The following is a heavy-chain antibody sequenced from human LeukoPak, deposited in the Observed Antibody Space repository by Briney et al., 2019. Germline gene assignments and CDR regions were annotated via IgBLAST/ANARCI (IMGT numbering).Heavy chain of an antibody. CDR3: AKRLDIVVVSARAYDY. V-gene: IGHV3-23*01. D-gene: IGHD2-2*03. J-gene: IGHJ4*02. Sequence: PGGSLRLSCAASRFTFSSYAMSWVRQAPGKGLEWVSAISGSGGSTYYADSVKGRFTISRDNPKNTLYLQMNSLRAEDTAVYYCAKRLDIVVVSARAYDYWGQGTLVTVSS. CDR1: RFTFSSYA. CDR2: ISGSGGST.